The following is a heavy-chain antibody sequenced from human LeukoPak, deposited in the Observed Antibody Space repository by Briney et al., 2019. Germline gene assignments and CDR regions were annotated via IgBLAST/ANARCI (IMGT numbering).Heavy chain of an antibody. Sequence: GGSLRLSCAASGFTFSTYSMNWVRQAPGKGLEWLSYISRGSSTIYYADSVKGRFTISRDNAKNSLYLQMNSLSAEDTALYYCAKDVQSWPTYFDYWGQGTLVTVSS. CDR2: ISRGSSTI. D-gene: IGHD1-1*01. CDR1: GFTFSTYS. CDR3: AKDVQSWPTYFDY. V-gene: IGHV3-48*01. J-gene: IGHJ4*02.